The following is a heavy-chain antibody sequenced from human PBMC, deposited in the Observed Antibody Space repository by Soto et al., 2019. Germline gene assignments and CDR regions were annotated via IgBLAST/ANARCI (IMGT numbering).Heavy chain of an antibody. V-gene: IGHV1-69*01. CDR1: GGTFSSYA. CDR3: ARTIISSDYGGPYYYYGMDV. Sequence: QVQLVQSGAEVKKPGSSVKVSCKASGGTFSSYAISWVRQAPGQGLEWMGGIIPIFGTANYAQKFQGRVTITSDESTSTAYMELSSRRSEDTAVYYCARTIISSDYGGPYYYYGMDVWGQGTTVTVSS. D-gene: IGHD4-17*01. CDR2: IIPIFGTA. J-gene: IGHJ6*02.